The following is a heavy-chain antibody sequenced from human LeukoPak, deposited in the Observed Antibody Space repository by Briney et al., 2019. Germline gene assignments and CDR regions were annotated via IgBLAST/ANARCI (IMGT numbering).Heavy chain of an antibody. CDR3: ARVASTSPYFYGMDV. Sequence: GGSLRLSCAVSGFTVSSNYMSWVRQAPGKGLEWVSVTYSGGSTYYADSVEGRFTISRDNSKDTLFLHMSSLRAEDTAVYYCARVASTSPYFYGMDVWGQGTTVTVSS. CDR2: TYSGGST. V-gene: IGHV3-53*01. CDR1: GFTVSSNY. J-gene: IGHJ6*02.